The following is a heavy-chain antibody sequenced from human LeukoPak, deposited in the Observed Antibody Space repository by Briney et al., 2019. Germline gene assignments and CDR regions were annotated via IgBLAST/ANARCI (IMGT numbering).Heavy chain of an antibody. D-gene: IGHD3-22*01. J-gene: IGHJ3*02. Sequence: SETLSLTCAVYGGSFSGYYWSWIRQPPGKGLEWIGEINHSGSTNYNPSLKSRVTISVDTSKNQFSLKLSSVTAADTAVYYCAREEIKHLTPGLVVDIFYVGAFDIWGQGTMVTVSS. CDR2: INHSGST. V-gene: IGHV4-34*01. CDR3: AREEIKHLTPGLVVDIFYVGAFDI. CDR1: GGSFSGYY.